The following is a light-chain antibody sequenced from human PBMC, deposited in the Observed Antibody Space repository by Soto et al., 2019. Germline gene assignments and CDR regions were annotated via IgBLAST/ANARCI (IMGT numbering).Light chain of an antibody. Sequence: QSALTQPPSASGSPGQSVTISCTGTSSDIGGYDYVSWYQQHPGKTPKFMIYEDSKRPSGVPDRFSGSKSGNTASLTVSGLQAEDEADYYCVSYAGSNIWMFGRGTKLTVL. CDR2: EDS. CDR3: VSYAGSNIWM. J-gene: IGLJ3*02. CDR1: SSDIGGYDY. V-gene: IGLV2-8*01.